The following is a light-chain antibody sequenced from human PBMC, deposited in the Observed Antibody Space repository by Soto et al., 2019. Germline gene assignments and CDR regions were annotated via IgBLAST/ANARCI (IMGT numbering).Light chain of an antibody. J-gene: IGKJ1*01. CDR3: CQYYNGHSEA. CDR1: QSVSSN. V-gene: IGKV3-15*01. CDR2: GAS. Sequence: EMGLTQSPVTLSASPGGRTTLSCRPRQSVSSNLAWYQQKPGTAPSLLIYGASTRSSGVPVRFSGSGSKTKFTLTIISRLATDYAANYCCQYYNGHSEAFGQGTKGDIK.